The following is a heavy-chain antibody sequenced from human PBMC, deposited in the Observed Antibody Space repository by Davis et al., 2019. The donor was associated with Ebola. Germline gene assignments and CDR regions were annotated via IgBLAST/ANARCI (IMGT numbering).Heavy chain of an antibody. V-gene: IGHV3-74*03. D-gene: IGHD3-9*01. CDR3: TKDFDYEGGH. CDR1: GFRFSNHW. J-gene: IGHJ4*02. CDR2: TNPGGTMT. Sequence: PGGSLRLSCPASGFRFSNHWMHWIRQAPGKGLVWVSRTNPGGTMTLYADSVEGRFTISRDNAKNTLSLQMDSLRAEDTAVYYCTKDFDYEGGHWGQGSLVSVSS.